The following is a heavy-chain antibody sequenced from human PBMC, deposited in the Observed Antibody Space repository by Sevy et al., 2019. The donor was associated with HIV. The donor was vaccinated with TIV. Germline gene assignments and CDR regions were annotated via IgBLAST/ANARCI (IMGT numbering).Heavy chain of an antibody. CDR2: IYYSGTT. CDR3: ARDNAILTPRAFDI. CDR1: AGSISSYY. J-gene: IGHJ3*02. V-gene: IGHV4-59*13. D-gene: IGHD3-9*01. Sequence: SETLSLTCSVSAGSISSYYWSWIRQPPGKGLEWIGYIYYSGTTDYNPSLKSRVTISQDKSKKVFSLRVRSVTAADTAVYYCARDNAILTPRAFDIWGQGTMVTVSS.